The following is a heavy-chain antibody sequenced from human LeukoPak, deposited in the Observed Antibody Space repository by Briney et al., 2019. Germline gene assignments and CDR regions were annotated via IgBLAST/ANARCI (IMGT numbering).Heavy chain of an antibody. J-gene: IGHJ4*02. V-gene: IGHV3-21*04. CDR2: ISYTGTYI. Sequence: GGSQRLSCAASAFSLSAYNMNWVRQAPGKGLEWVSSISYTGTYIYYADSVKGRFTISRDNAQNSLYLQMNSLRAEDTAIYYCVRDRGTYRPIDYWGQGTLVTVSS. D-gene: IGHD1-26*01. CDR3: VRDRGTYRPIDY. CDR1: AFSLSAYN.